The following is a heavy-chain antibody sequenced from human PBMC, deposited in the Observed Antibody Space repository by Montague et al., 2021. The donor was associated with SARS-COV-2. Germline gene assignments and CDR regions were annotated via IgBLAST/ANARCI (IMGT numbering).Heavy chain of an antibody. Sequence: SETLSLTCTVSGGSITNNIDYWAWLRQPPGKGLEWNGSIYYTVSTYYNPSLKSRVTISVVTSKNHFTLKLSSVTAAETAVYYCAVLKRYFGSSGSPSAFDFWGQGTKVTVSS. J-gene: IGHJ3*01. CDR1: GGSITNNIDY. CDR3: AVLKRYFGSSGSPSAFDF. D-gene: IGHD3-22*01. V-gene: IGHV4-39*02. CDR2: IYYTVST.